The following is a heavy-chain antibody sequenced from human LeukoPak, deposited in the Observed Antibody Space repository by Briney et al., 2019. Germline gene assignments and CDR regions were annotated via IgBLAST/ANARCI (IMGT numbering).Heavy chain of an antibody. CDR2: ISYDGSNK. J-gene: IGHJ6*03. CDR3: AKNGDRGAYCTGGTCYPYFYYYMDV. CDR1: GFTFSSYA. V-gene: IGHV3-30*04. D-gene: IGHD2-15*01. Sequence: GGSLRLSCAASGFTFSSYAMHWVRQAPGEGLEWVAVISYDGSNKYYADSVKGRFTISRDNSKNTLYLQMNSLRAEDTAIYYCAKNGDRGAYCTGGTCYPYFYYYMDVWGKGTTVTI.